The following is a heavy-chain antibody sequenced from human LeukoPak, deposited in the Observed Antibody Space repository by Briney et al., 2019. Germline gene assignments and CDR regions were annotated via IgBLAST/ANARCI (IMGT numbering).Heavy chain of an antibody. Sequence: GESLKISCKGSGYSFGTYWIGWVRQMPGKGLEWMGIIYPGDSDTRYSPSFQGQVTISADKPISTAYLQWSSLKASDTAMYYCARVAAAAGSGWFDPWGQGTLVTVSS. D-gene: IGHD6-13*01. V-gene: IGHV5-51*04. CDR3: ARVAAAAGSGWFDP. J-gene: IGHJ5*02. CDR1: GYSFGTYW. CDR2: IYPGDSDT.